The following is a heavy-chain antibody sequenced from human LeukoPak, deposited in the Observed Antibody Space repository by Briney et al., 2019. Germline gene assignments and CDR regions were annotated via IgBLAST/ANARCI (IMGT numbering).Heavy chain of an antibody. CDR1: GYTFTGYY. J-gene: IGHJ5*02. V-gene: IGHV1-2*02. Sequence: GASVKVSCKASGYTFTGYYMNWVRQAPGQGREWMGWINPNSGGTNYAQKFQGRVTMTRDTSISTAYMELSRLRSDDTAVYYCARLYSAHWFDPWGQGTLVTVSS. D-gene: IGHD2-21*01. CDR3: ARLYSAHWFDP. CDR2: INPNSGGT.